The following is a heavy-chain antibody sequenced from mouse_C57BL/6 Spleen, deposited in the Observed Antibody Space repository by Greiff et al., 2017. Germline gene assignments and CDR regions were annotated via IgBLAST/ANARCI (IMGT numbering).Heavy chain of an antibody. V-gene: IGHV2-5*01. Sequence: VQLQQSGPGLVQPSQSLSITCTVSGFSLTSYGVHWVRQSPGKGLEWLGVIWRGGSTDYNAAFMSRLGNTMDNDTSQIVFKMNSLQAEDTAIYYCDKNSRDYDGSHAMDYWGQGTSVTVSS. J-gene: IGHJ4*01. CDR1: GFSLTSYG. CDR2: IWRGGST. D-gene: IGHD2-4*01. CDR3: DKNSRDYDGSHAMDY.